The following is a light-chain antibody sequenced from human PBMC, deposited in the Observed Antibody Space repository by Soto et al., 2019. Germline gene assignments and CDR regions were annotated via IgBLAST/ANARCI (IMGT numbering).Light chain of an antibody. V-gene: IGKV1-13*02. Sequence: IQLTQSPSSLSASVGDRVTSTCRAGQDIGSALAWYQQRPGKAPKLLLYDAYNLEAGVPSRFSGSGSGTDFTLTITSLRPEDFATYYCQQFNGFPLTFGGGTKVQIK. J-gene: IGKJ4*01. CDR1: QDIGSA. CDR3: QQFNGFPLT. CDR2: DAY.